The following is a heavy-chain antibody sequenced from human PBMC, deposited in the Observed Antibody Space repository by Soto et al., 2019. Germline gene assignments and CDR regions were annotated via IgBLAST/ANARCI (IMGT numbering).Heavy chain of an antibody. J-gene: IGHJ3*02. D-gene: IGHD3-10*01. CDR2: IYTSGST. CDR3: ARVAFGRFGDDDFDI. Sequence: QVQLQESGPGLVKPSETLSLTCTVSGGSISSYYWSWIRQPAGKGLEWIGRIYTSGSTNYNPSLTSRVTMSVDTSKTQFSLKLSSVTAADTAVYYCARVAFGRFGDDDFDIWGQGTMVTVSS. CDR1: GGSISSYY. V-gene: IGHV4-4*07.